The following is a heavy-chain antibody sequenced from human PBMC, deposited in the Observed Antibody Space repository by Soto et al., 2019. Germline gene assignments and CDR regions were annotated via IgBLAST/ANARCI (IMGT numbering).Heavy chain of an antibody. J-gene: IGHJ6*02. Sequence: GGSLRLSCAASGFTFSSYSMNWVRQAPGKGLEWVSSISSSSSYIYYADSVKGRFTISRDNAKNSLYLQMNSLRAEDTAVYYCARDRITIFGVAYSYYYGMDVWGQGTTVTVS. D-gene: IGHD3-3*01. V-gene: IGHV3-21*01. CDR3: ARDRITIFGVAYSYYYGMDV. CDR1: GFTFSSYS. CDR2: ISSSSSYI.